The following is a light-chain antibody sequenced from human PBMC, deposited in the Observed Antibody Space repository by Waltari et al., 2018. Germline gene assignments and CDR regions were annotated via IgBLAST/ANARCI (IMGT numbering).Light chain of an antibody. J-gene: IGKJ2*01. CDR1: QSVLSY. Sequence: EIVLTQSPATLSLSPGERATLSCRASQSVLSYVAWFQQKPGQAPRLLIYDASNRASGIPARFSGSGSGTDFTLTISSLEPEDFAVYYCQQYYSSPPYTFGQGTKLEIK. CDR2: DAS. CDR3: QQYYSSPPYT. V-gene: IGKV3-11*01.